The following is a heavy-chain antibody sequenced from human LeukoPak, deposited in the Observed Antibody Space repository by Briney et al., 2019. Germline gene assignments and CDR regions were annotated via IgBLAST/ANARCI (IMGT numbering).Heavy chain of an antibody. D-gene: IGHD1-26*01. Sequence: SETLSLTCTVSGGSISSSSYYWGWIRQPPGKGLEWIGSIYYSGSTYYNPSLKSRVTISVDTSKNQFSLKLSSVTAADTAVYYCASLIFLSGTSYWGQGTLVTVSS. CDR2: IYYSGST. V-gene: IGHV4-39*07. CDR1: GGSISSSSYY. J-gene: IGHJ4*02. CDR3: ASLIFLSGTSY.